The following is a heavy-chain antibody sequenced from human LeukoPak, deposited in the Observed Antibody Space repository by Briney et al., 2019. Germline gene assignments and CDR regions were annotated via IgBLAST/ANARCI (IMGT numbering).Heavy chain of an antibody. CDR1: GYTFTGYY. D-gene: IGHD6-6*01. J-gene: IGHJ6*03. V-gene: IGHV1-18*04. CDR2: ISAYNGNT. CDR3: ARETYSGWGYYYYYMDV. Sequence: GASVKVSCKASGYTFTGYYMHWVRQAPGQGLEWMGWISAYNGNTNYAQKLQGRVTMTTDTSTSTAYMELRSLRSDDTAVYYCARETYSGWGYYYYYMDVWGKGTTVTISS.